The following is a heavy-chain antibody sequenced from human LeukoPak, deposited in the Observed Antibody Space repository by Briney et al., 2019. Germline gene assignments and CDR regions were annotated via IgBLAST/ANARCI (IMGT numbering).Heavy chain of an antibody. CDR2: ISGSGGST. D-gene: IGHD3-10*01. Sequence: GGSLRLSCAASGFTFSSYAMSWVRQAPGKGLEWVSAISGSGGSTYYADSVKGRFTISRDNSKNTLYLQMNSLRVEDTALYYCAQVMGVRGAPSDYWGQGTLVTVSS. V-gene: IGHV3-23*01. CDR1: GFTFSSYA. CDR3: AQVMGVRGAPSDY. J-gene: IGHJ4*02.